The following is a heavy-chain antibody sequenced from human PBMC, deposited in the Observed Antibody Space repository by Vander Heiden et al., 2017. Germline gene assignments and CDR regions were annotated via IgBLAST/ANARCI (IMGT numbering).Heavy chain of an antibody. CDR3: AKGSDFWSGYSVDY. CDR1: GFTFSDYY. J-gene: IGHJ4*02. D-gene: IGHD3-3*01. Sequence: QVQLVESGGGLVKHGGSLRLSCAASGFTFSDYYMSWIRQAPGKGLDWVSYISSSGSTIYYAASVKGRFTISRDNAKNSLYLKMNSLRAEDTAVYYCAKGSDFWSGYSVDYWGQGTLVTVSS. CDR2: ISSSGSTI. V-gene: IGHV3-11*01.